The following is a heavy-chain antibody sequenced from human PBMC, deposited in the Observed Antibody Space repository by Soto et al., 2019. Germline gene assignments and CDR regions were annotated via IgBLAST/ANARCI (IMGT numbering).Heavy chain of an antibody. D-gene: IGHD3-3*01. CDR2: ISYDGSNK. V-gene: IGHV3-30*18. J-gene: IGHJ4*02. CDR3: AKGIDDFWSGYGDY. CDR1: GFTFSSYG. Sequence: GGSLRLSCAASGFTFSSYGMHWVRQAPGKGLEWVAVISYDGSNKYYADSVKGRFTISRDNSKNTLYLQMNSLRAEDTAVYYCAKGIDDFWSGYGDYWGQGTLVTVSP.